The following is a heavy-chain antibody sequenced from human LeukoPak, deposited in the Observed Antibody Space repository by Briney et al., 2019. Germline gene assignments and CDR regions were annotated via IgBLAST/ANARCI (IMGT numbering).Heavy chain of an antibody. V-gene: IGHV1-2*02. CDR2: MDPNSGDT. CDR1: VYNFSVYY. J-gene: IGHJ3*01. D-gene: IGHD2-15*01. Sequence: GASVTVSCKGSVYNFSVYYMHWVRQAPGQGREWMGWMDPNSGDTIYAPKFQGRVSMTRDTSITTAYMELSSLTFDDSAMYYCATRGGLTPNTLAMWGQGTMVTVSS. CDR3: ATRGGLTPNTLAM.